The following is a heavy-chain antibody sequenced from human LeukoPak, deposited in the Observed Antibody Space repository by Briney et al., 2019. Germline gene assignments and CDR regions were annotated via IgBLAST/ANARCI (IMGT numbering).Heavy chain of an antibody. CDR1: GYTFSFYY. CDR3: ARPAVTNTLDY. CDR2: INPNSGDT. Sequence: ASVTVSCKASGYTFSFYYMYWVRQAPGQGLEWMGWINPNSGDTHYAQTFQGRVSMTTDTSITTAYMELSRLKSDDTAMYYCARPAVTNTLDYWGQGTLVTVSS. J-gene: IGHJ4*02. D-gene: IGHD6-19*01. V-gene: IGHV1-2*02.